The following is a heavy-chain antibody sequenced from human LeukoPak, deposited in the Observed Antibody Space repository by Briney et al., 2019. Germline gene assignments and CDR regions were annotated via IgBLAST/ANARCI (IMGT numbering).Heavy chain of an antibody. Sequence: PSETLSLTCTVSGGSISSSSYYWGWIRQPPGKGLEWIGSIYYSGSTCYNPSLKSRVTISVDTSKNQFSLKLSSVTAADTAVYYCARRGRHYDFWSGYYKRKGYFDYWGQGTLVTVSS. CDR2: IYYSGST. J-gene: IGHJ4*02. V-gene: IGHV4-39*01. D-gene: IGHD3-3*01. CDR1: GGSISSSSYY. CDR3: ARRGRHYDFWSGYYKRKGYFDY.